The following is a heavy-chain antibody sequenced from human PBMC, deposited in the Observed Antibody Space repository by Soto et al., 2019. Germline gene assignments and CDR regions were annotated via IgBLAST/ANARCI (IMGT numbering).Heavy chain of an antibody. D-gene: IGHD2-2*01. Sequence: GASVKVSCKASGYTFTGYYMHWVRQAPGQGLEWMGWINPNSGGTNYAQKFQGRVTMTRDTSISTAYMELSSLRSEDTAVYYCARDLPDYYYYGMDVWGQGTTVTVSS. CDR3: ARDLPDYYYYGMDV. J-gene: IGHJ6*02. CDR1: GYTFTGYY. CDR2: INPNSGGT. V-gene: IGHV1-2*02.